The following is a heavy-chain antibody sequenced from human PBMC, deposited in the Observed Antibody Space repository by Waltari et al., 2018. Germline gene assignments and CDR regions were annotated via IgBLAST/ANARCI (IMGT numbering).Heavy chain of an antibody. CDR2: IRNSGGNT. Sequence: EVQLLESGGGLVQPGGSLRLSCAASGFSFSNYDMAWVRQAPGKGLGWVSGIRNSGGNTYYGDSVKSRFAISRDKSRNTLHLQMSGLRAEDTAIYYCTSWRVVAGTGWFDSWGQGTLVTVSS. J-gene: IGHJ5*01. D-gene: IGHD2-15*01. CDR1: GFSFSNYD. CDR3: TSWRVVAGTGWFDS. V-gene: IGHV3-23*01.